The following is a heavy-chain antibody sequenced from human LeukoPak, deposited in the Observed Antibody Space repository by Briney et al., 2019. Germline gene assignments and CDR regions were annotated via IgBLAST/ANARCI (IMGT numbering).Heavy chain of an antibody. D-gene: IGHD6-19*01. J-gene: IGHJ4*02. V-gene: IGHV1-46*01. CDR3: ARDDPAVAGIDY. Sequence: GASVKVSCKASGYTFTSYYMHWVRQAPGQGLEWMGIINPSGGSTSYAQKLQGRVTMARDTSTSTVYMELSSLRSEDTAVYYCARDDPAVAGIDYWGQGTLATVSS. CDR1: GYTFTSYY. CDR2: INPSGGST.